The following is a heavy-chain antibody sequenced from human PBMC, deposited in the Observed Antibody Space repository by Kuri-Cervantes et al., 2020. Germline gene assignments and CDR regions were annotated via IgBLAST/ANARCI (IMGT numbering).Heavy chain of an antibody. J-gene: IGHJ3*02. CDR1: GYSFTSYW. CDR2: IYPDDSDT. CDR3: ARASIWTSAFDI. Sequence: GGSLRLSCKGSGYSFTSYWIGWVRQMPGKGLEWMGIIYPDDSDTRYSPSFQGQVTISADKSISTAYLQWSSLKASDTAMYYCARASIWTSAFDIWGQGTMVTVSS. V-gene: IGHV5-51*01. D-gene: IGHD3-3*02.